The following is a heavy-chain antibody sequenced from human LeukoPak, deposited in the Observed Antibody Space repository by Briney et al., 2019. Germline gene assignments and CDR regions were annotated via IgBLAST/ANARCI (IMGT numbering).Heavy chain of an antibody. Sequence: ASVKVSCGAAGYTFTSYGISWVRQAPGQGLEGMGWISGYNGKINYAQKFQGRVTMTTDTSTSTAYLELRSRTSEDTAVYYCARRFCSSVSCYDDDAFDVWGQGTLVTVSS. CDR1: GYTFTSYG. V-gene: IGHV1-18*01. CDR3: ARRFCSSVSCYDDDAFDV. D-gene: IGHD2-2*01. J-gene: IGHJ3*01. CDR2: ISGYNGKI.